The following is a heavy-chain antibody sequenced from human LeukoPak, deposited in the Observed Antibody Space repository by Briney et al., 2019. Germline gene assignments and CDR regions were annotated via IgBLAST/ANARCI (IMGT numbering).Heavy chain of an antibody. J-gene: IGHJ6*02. Sequence: SETLSLTCAVYGGSFSGYYWSWIRQPPGKGLEWIGEINHSGSTNYNPSLKSRVTISVDTSKNQFSLKLSSVTAADTAVYYCARGRTITMVRGYVDYYGMDVWGQGTTVTVSS. CDR2: INHSGST. V-gene: IGHV4-34*01. CDR3: ARGRTITMVRGYVDYYGMDV. D-gene: IGHD3-10*01. CDR1: GGSFSGYY.